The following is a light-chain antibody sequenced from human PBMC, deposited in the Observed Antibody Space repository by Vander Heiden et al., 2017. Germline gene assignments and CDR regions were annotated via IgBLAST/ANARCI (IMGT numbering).Light chain of an antibody. CDR1: QSISSY. V-gene: IGKV1-39*01. CDR2: AAS. CDR3: QQSYSTRPIT. J-gene: IGKJ5*01. Sequence: DIQMTQSPSSLSASVGDRVTITCRASQSISSYLNWYQQKPGKAPKLLIYAASSLQSGVPSRFRGSGYGTDFTLTMSSRQPEDLATYYCQQSYSTRPITFGQGTRLEIK.